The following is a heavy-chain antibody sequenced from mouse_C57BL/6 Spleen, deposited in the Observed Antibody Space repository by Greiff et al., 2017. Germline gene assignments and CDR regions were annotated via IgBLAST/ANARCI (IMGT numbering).Heavy chain of an antibody. CDR1: GYTFTSYW. V-gene: IGHV1-52*01. CDR2: IDPSDSEP. Sequence: QVHVKQPGAELVRPGSSVKLSCKASGYTFTSYWMHWVKQRPLQGLARIGNIDPSDSEPHSNQKFKDKATLTVDKSSSTAYMQLSSLTSDDSAVYYCARDEIFPFDYWGQGTTLTVSS. J-gene: IGHJ2*01. CDR3: ARDEIFPFDY.